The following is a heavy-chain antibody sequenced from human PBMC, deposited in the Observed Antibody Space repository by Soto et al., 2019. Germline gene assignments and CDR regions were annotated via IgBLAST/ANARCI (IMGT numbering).Heavy chain of an antibody. CDR3: ARQRGYSYAYYYYYGMDV. CDR1: CLTLSNHW. D-gene: IGHD5-18*01. CDR2: IKQDGSEK. J-gene: IGHJ6*02. V-gene: IGHV3-7*05. Sequence: WGCPGPPWSASCLTLSNHWGSRVRQAPRKGLEWVANIKQDGSEKYYVDSVKGRFTISRDNAKNSLYLQMNSLRAEDTAVYYCARQRGYSYAYYYYYGMDVWGQGTTVTVSS.